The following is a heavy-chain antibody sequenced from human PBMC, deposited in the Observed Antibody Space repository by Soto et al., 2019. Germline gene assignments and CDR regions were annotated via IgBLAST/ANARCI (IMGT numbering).Heavy chain of an antibody. Sequence: GASVKVSCKASGGTFNSYTINWVIQAPGRGLEWVGQVVPMYDSVNYAENFQGRVTITADKSTKTAYMELTSLRSEDTALYFCASWRSYSGSYCFDYWGQGTLVTVSS. CDR2: VVPMYDSV. CDR1: GGTFNSYT. CDR3: ASWRSYSGSYCFDY. J-gene: IGHJ4*02. D-gene: IGHD1-26*01. V-gene: IGHV1-69*06.